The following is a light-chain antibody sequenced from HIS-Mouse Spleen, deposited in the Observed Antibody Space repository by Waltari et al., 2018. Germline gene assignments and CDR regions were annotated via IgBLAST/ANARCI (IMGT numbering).Light chain of an antibody. CDR2: DVS. CDR1: SSDVGGYYY. CDR3: CSYAGSYTGV. Sequence: QSALTHPRSVSGSPGQSVTISCTGTSSDVGGYYYVSWYHQHPGKAPKLMIYDVSKRPSGVPDRFSGSKSGNTASLTISGLQAEDEADYYCCSYAGSYTGVFGTGTKVTVL. J-gene: IGLJ1*01. V-gene: IGLV2-11*01.